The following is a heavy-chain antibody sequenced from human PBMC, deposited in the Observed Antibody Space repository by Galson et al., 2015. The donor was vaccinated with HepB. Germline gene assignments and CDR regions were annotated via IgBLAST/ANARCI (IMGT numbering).Heavy chain of an antibody. CDR2: TYYRSKWYN. CDR3: ARDDYGGNSGAWYFDL. Sequence: CAISGDSVSSNSAAWNWIRQSPSRGLEWLGRTYYRSKWYNDYAVSVKSRITINPDTSKNQFSLQLNSVTAADTAVYYCARDDYGGNSGAWYFDLWGRGTLVTVSS. J-gene: IGHJ2*01. CDR1: GDSVSSNSAA. V-gene: IGHV6-1*01. D-gene: IGHD4-23*01.